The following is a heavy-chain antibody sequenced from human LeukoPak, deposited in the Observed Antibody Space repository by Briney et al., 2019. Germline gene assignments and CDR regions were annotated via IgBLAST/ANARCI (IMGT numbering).Heavy chain of an antibody. D-gene: IGHD7-27*01. J-gene: IGHJ3*02. CDR1: GYTLTELS. CDR2: FDPEDGET. CDR3: ATGGVNWVPEDAFDI. Sequence: ASVKVSCKVSGYTLTELSMHWVRQAPGKGLEWMGGFDPEDGETIYAQKFQGRVTMTEDTSTDTAYMELSSPRSEDTAVYYCATGGVNWVPEDAFDIWGQGTMVTVSS. V-gene: IGHV1-24*01.